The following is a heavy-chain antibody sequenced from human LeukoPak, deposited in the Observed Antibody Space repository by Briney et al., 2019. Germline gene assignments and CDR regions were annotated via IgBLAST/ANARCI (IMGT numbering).Heavy chain of an antibody. D-gene: IGHD6-19*01. CDR1: GFTFNRNA. CDR3: VRRGDASSGWGDHDY. CDR2: IGGSGDKT. V-gene: IGHV3-23*01. Sequence: GGSLRLSCAASGFTFNRNAISWVRQAPGKGLECVSTIGGSGDKTFYADSVKGRFTISRDNSKNMLHLQMSSLTGEDTALYYCVRRGDASSGWGDHDYWGQGALVTVSS. J-gene: IGHJ4*02.